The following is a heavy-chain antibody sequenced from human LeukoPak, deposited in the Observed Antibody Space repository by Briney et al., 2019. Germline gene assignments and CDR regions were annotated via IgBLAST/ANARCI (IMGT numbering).Heavy chain of an antibody. Sequence: GGSVRVSCTASGYTFTGYYMHWGRHGPGQGLEWRGWISAYNGNTNYAQKLQGRVTMTTDTSTSTAYMELRSLRSDDTAVYYCARDSGYYDSSGYLWYFDLGGRGTLVTVSS. CDR2: ISAYNGNT. V-gene: IGHV1-18*04. D-gene: IGHD3-22*01. CDR3: ARDSGYYDSSGYLWYFDL. CDR1: GYTFTGYY. J-gene: IGHJ2*01.